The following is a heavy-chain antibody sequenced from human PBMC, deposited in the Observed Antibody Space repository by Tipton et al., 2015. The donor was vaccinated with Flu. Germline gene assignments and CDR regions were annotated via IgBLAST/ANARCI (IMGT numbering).Heavy chain of an antibody. V-gene: IGHV1-2*06. J-gene: IGHJ6*02. Sequence: QLVQSGAEVKKPGASVKVSCEASGYTFTYYYIQWVRQAPGQGLEWMGRINPDSGGTNYAQKFPGRVPMNRDPSINTAYMELSRVRSDDRAVYYCARGRTQQWLVGDCYGLDVWGQGATVTV. CDR3: ARGRTQQWLVGDCYGLDV. CDR1: GYTFTYYY. D-gene: IGHD5-18*01. CDR2: INPDSGGT.